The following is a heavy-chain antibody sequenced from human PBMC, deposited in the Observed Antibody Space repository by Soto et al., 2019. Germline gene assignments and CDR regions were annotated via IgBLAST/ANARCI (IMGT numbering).Heavy chain of an antibody. CDR1: GFTFSSYS. D-gene: IGHD2-21*02. J-gene: IGHJ4*02. V-gene: IGHV3-48*02. CDR2: ISSSSSTI. Sequence: VGSLRLSCAASGFTFSSYSMNWVRQAPGKGLEWVSYISSSSSTIYYADSVKGRFTISRDNAKNSLYLQMNSLRDEDTAVYYCLGFVVVTAIIGYWGQGTLVTVSS. CDR3: LGFVVVTAIIGY.